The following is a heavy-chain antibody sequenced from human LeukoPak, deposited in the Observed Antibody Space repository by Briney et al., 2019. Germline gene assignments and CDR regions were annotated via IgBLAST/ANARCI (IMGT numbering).Heavy chain of an antibody. D-gene: IGHD2-15*01. J-gene: IGHJ6*02. CDR2: ISGSGGST. CDR3: AKDKMYCSGGSCYLRYYYYYGMDV. V-gene: IGHV3-23*01. CDR1: GFTFSSYA. Sequence: PGGSLRLSCAASGFTFSSYAMSWVRQAPGKGLEWVPAISGSGGSTYYADSVKGRFTISRDNSKNTLYPQMNSLRAEDTAVYYCAKDKMYCSGGSCYLRYYYYYGMDVWGQGTTVTVSS.